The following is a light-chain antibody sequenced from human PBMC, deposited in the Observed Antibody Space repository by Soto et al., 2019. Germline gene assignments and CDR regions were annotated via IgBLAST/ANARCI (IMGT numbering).Light chain of an antibody. CDR1: SSDIGGYNY. CDR2: GVT. J-gene: IGLJ2*01. Sequence: QSALTQPASVSGSPGQSITMSCTGTSSDIGGYNYVSWYQQHPGKAPKLMIYGVTNRPSGISNRFSASKSGNTASLTISGLQAEDEADYYCSSYTSRSTLIFGGGTKVTVL. CDR3: SSYTSRSTLI. V-gene: IGLV2-14*03.